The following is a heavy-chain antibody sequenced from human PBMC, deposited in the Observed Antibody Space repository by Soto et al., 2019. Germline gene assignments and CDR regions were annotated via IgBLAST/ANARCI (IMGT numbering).Heavy chain of an antibody. J-gene: IGHJ6*02. CDR3: ARDIFDRPGSFYYYYYGMDV. Sequence: ASVKVSCTASGYTYTSYGISWVRQAPGQGLEWMGWISAYNGNTNYAQKLQGRVTMTTDTSTSTAYMELRSLRSDDTAVYYCARDIFDRPGSFYYYYYGMDVWGQGTTVTVSS. V-gene: IGHV1-18*01. CDR2: ISAYNGNT. CDR1: GYTYTSYG.